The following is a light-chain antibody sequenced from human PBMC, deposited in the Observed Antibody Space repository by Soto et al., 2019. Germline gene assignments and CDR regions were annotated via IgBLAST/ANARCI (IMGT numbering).Light chain of an antibody. V-gene: IGLV2-14*01. CDR1: SSDVGGYNY. CDR3: SSYTTTVYV. J-gene: IGLJ1*01. CDR2: QVT. Sequence: QSALTQPASVSGSPGQSITISCTGTSSDVGGYNYVSWYQQHPGKAPKVVIYQVTKRPSGVSNRFSGSKSGNTASLTISGLQAEDEADYYCSSYTTTVYVFGTGTKVTVL.